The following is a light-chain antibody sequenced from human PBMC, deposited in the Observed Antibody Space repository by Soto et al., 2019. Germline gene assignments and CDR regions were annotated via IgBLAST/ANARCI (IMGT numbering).Light chain of an antibody. Sequence: EIVLTQSPATLSSFPGDRVTLSCRASQSISRWLAWYQQRPGKAPKLLIYDGSSLDTGVPGRFSGSGSGTEFTLTISSLQSEDFAVYYCQQYDDWPSFGQGTKVDIK. V-gene: IGKV3-15*01. J-gene: IGKJ1*01. CDR3: QQYDDWPS. CDR1: QSISRW. CDR2: DGS.